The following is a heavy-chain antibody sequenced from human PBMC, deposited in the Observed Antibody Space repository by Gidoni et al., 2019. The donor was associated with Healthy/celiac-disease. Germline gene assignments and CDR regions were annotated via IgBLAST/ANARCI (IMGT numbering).Heavy chain of an antibody. CDR2: IYYSGST. CDR3: ARGVVVALSYYFDY. D-gene: IGHD2-15*01. Sequence: QLQLQESGPGLVKPSATLSLTCTVSGGSISSSSYYWGWIRQPPGKGLEWIGSIYYSGSTYYNPSLKSRVTISVDTSKNQFSLKLSSVTAADTAVYYCARGVVVALSYYFDYWGQGTLVTVSS. CDR1: GGSISSSSYY. J-gene: IGHJ4*02. V-gene: IGHV4-39*01.